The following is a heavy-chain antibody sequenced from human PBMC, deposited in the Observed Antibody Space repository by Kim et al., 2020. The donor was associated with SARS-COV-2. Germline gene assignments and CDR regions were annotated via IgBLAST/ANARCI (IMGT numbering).Heavy chain of an antibody. V-gene: IGHV4-59*01. J-gene: IGHJ5*02. CDR2: IYYSGST. D-gene: IGHD2-15*01. Sequence: SETLSLTCTVSGGSISSYYWSWIRQPPGKGLEWIGYIYYSGSTNYNPSLKSRVTISVDTSKNQFSLKLSSVTAADTAVYYCARDIGPGEGWWSLGWFDPWGQGTLVTVSS. CDR3: ARDIGPGEGWWSLGWFDP. CDR1: GGSISSYY.